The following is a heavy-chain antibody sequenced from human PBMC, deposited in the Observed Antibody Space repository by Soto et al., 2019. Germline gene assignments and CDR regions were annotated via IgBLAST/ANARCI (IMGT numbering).Heavy chain of an antibody. Sequence: SVKVSCKASGGTFSSYTISWVRQAPGQGLEWMGRIIPILGIANYAQKFQGRVTITADKSTSTAYMELSSLRSEDTAVYYCARDPKVGATLQYFDYWGQGTLVTVSS. J-gene: IGHJ4*02. V-gene: IGHV1-69*04. CDR3: ARDPKVGATLQYFDY. D-gene: IGHD1-26*01. CDR1: GGTFSSYT. CDR2: IIPILGIA.